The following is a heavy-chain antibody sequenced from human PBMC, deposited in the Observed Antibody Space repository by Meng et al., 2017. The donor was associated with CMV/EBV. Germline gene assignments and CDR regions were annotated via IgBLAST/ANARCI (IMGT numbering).Heavy chain of an antibody. CDR3: ARGRLLKNWFDP. CDR2: MNPNSSNT. CDR1: GYTFTSYD. J-gene: IGHJ5*02. V-gene: IGHV1-8*01. Sequence: ASVKVSCKASGYTFTSYDINWVRQATGQGLEWMGWMNPNSSNTGYAQKFQGRVTMTRNTSISTAYMELSSLRSEDTAVYYCARGRLLKNWFDPWGQGTLVTVSS.